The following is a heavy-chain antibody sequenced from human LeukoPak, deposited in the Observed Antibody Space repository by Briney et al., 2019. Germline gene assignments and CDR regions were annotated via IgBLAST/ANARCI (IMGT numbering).Heavy chain of an antibody. D-gene: IGHD3-22*01. V-gene: IGHV1-46*01. Sequence: ASVKVSCKASGYTFTIYYMHWVRQAPGQGLEWMGIIIPSGGSTSYAQEFQGRVTMTRDTSTSTVYMELSSLRSEDTAVYYCARWWDDGSGYSYLYGMDVWGQGTTVTVSS. CDR1: GYTFTIYY. CDR3: ARWWDDGSGYSYLYGMDV. CDR2: IIPSGGST. J-gene: IGHJ6*02.